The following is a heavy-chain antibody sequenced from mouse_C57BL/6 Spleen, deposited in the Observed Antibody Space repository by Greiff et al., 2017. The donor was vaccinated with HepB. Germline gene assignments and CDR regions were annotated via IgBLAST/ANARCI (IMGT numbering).Heavy chain of an antibody. CDR2: IHPSDSDT. Sequence: VQLQQSGAELVKPGASVKVSCKASGYTFTSYWMHWVKQRPGQGLEWIGRIHPSDSDTNYNQKFKGKATLTVDKSSSTAYMQLSRLTAEDSAVYYCATYGPWFAYWGQGTLVTVSA. CDR3: ATYGPWFAY. CDR1: GYTFTSYW. J-gene: IGHJ3*01. D-gene: IGHD1-1*01. V-gene: IGHV1-74*01.